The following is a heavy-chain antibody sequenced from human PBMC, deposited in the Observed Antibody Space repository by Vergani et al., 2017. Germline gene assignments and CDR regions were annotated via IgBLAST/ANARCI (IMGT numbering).Heavy chain of an antibody. CDR1: GFTFSSYA. D-gene: IGHD2-8*01. Sequence: EVQLLESGGGLVQPGGSLRLSCAASGFTFSSYAMSWVRQAPGKGLEWVSAISGSGGSTYYADSVKGRFTISRDNSKNTLYLQMNSLRAEDTAVYYCAILPIVLMVYATDYYGMDVWGQGTTVTVSS. V-gene: IGHV3-23*01. J-gene: IGHJ6*02. CDR3: AILPIVLMVYATDYYGMDV. CDR2: ISGSGGST.